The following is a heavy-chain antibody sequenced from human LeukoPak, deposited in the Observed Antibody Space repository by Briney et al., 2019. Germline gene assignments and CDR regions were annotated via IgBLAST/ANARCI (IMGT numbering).Heavy chain of an antibody. Sequence: GGSLRLSCAASGFTLSSYAMTWVRQAPGKGLEWVSTISTTGGITYYADSVKGRFTMSRDNSKNTLNLQVNSLRAEDTAIYYCAKDVYCSSTSCSRAYDYWGQGTLVTVSS. V-gene: IGHV3-23*01. D-gene: IGHD2-2*01. J-gene: IGHJ4*02. CDR2: ISTTGGIT. CDR1: GFTLSSYA. CDR3: AKDVYCSSTSCSRAYDY.